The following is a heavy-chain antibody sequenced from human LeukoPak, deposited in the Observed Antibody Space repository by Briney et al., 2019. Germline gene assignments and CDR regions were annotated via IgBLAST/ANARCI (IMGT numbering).Heavy chain of an antibody. CDR1: GYTFTGYY. CDR2: INPNSGGT. Sequence: ASVTVSCKASGYTFTGYYMHWVRQAPGQGLEWMGWINPNSGGTNYAQKFQGRVTMTRDTSISTAYMELSRLRSDDTAVYYCARDHCSGGSCYSNYWGQGTLVTVSS. V-gene: IGHV1-2*02. D-gene: IGHD2-15*01. CDR3: ARDHCSGGSCYSNY. J-gene: IGHJ4*02.